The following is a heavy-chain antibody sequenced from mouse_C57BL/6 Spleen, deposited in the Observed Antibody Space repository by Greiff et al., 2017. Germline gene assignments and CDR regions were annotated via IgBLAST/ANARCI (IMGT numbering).Heavy chain of an antibody. Sequence: EVQLQESGGGLVKPGGSLKLSCAASGFTFSDYGMHWVRQAPEKGLEWVAYISSGSSTIYYADTVKGRFTISRDNAKNTLFLQMTSLRSEDTAMYYCARERANWDVIFDYWGQGTTLTVSS. J-gene: IGHJ2*01. CDR3: ARERANWDVIFDY. D-gene: IGHD4-1*01. CDR2: ISSGSSTI. CDR1: GFTFSDYG. V-gene: IGHV5-17*01.